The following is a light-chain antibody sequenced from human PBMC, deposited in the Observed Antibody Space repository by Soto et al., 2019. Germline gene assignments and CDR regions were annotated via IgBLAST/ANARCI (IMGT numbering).Light chain of an antibody. Sequence: QSVLTQPASVSGSPGQSITISCTGTSSDVGGYNYVSWYQQHPGKAPKLMIYDVSNRPSGVSNRFSGPKSGNTASLTISGLQAEDEADYYCSSYTSSSTVVFGGGTTLTVL. J-gene: IGLJ2*01. CDR1: SSDVGGYNY. CDR3: SSYTSSSTVV. V-gene: IGLV2-14*01. CDR2: DVS.